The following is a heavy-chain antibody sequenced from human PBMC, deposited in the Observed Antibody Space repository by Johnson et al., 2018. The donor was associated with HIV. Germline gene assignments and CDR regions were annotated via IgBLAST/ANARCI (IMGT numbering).Heavy chain of an antibody. D-gene: IGHD6-6*01. V-gene: IGHV3-30*14. Sequence: QEQLVESGGGLVQPGGSLRLSCAASEFTFSNHDMHWVRQAPGKGLEWVAVISYDGSNKYYADSVKGRFTISRDNSKNTLYLQMNSLRAEDTAVYYCARDRVSSSLDAFDIWGQGTMVTVSS. CDR3: ARDRVSSSLDAFDI. CDR2: ISYDGSNK. J-gene: IGHJ3*02. CDR1: EFTFSNHD.